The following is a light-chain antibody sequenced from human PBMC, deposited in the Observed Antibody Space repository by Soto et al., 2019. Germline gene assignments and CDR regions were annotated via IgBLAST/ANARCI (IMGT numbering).Light chain of an antibody. V-gene: IGLV2-14*01. CDR3: SSYARDITHV. Sequence: QSALTQPASVSGSPGQSITISCTGTTSDIGAYNYVAWYRQHPGEAPKVIIYEVTHRPSGISSRFSGSKSGNTASLTISGLQAEDEADYYCSSYARDITHVFGGGTKLTVL. CDR2: EVT. CDR1: TSDIGAYNY. J-gene: IGLJ3*02.